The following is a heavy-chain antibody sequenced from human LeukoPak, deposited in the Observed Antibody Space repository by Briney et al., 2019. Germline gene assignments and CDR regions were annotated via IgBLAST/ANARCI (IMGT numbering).Heavy chain of an antibody. D-gene: IGHD3-3*01. Sequence: GGSLRLSCAASGFTFSSYSMNWVRQAPGKGLGWVSSISSSSSYIYYADSVKGRFTISGDNAKNSLYLQMNSLRAEDTAVYYCARDRYDFWSAYHGVSYYYYGMDVWGQGTTVTVSS. CDR1: GFTFSSYS. CDR2: ISSSSSYI. J-gene: IGHJ6*02. V-gene: IGHV3-21*01. CDR3: ARDRYDFWSAYHGVSYYYYGMDV.